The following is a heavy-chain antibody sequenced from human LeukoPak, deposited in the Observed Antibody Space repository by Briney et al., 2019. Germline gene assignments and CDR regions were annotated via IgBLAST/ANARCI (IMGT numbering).Heavy chain of an antibody. V-gene: IGHV1-69*04. Sequence: SVNVSCKASGGTFSSYAISWVRQAPGQGLEWMGRIIPILGIANYAQKFQGRVTITADKSMSTAYMELSSLRSEDTAVYYCARDQLWFGELSLDYWGQGTLVTVSS. J-gene: IGHJ4*02. D-gene: IGHD3-10*01. CDR2: IIPILGIA. CDR1: GGTFSSYA. CDR3: ARDQLWFGELSLDY.